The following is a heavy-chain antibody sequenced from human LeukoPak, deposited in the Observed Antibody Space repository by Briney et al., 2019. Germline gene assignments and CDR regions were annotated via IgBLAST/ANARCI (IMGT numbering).Heavy chain of an antibody. V-gene: IGHV5-51*01. J-gene: IGHJ4*02. CDR2: IYPGDSDT. Sequence: GESLKISCKGSGYSFTSYWIGWVRQMPGKGLEWMGIIYPGDSDTRYSPSFQGQVTISADKSISTAYLQWGSLKASDTAMYYCARRLNRPTLASGWSWAFDYWGQGTLVTVSS. CDR1: GYSFTSYW. CDR3: ARRLNRPTLASGWSWAFDY. D-gene: IGHD6-19*01.